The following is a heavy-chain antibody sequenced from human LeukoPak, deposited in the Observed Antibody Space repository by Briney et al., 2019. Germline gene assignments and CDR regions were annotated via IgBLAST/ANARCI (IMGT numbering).Heavy chain of an antibody. CDR2: ISWNSGSI. J-gene: IGHJ4*02. CDR1: GFTFDDYA. D-gene: IGHD1-1*01. Sequence: PGRSLRLSCAASGFTFDDYAMHWVRQAPGKGLEWVSGISWNSGSIGYADSVKGRFTISRDNSKNTLYLQMNSLRAEDTAVYYCARDWLNDGLWGQGTLVTVSS. V-gene: IGHV3-9*01. CDR3: ARDWLNDGL.